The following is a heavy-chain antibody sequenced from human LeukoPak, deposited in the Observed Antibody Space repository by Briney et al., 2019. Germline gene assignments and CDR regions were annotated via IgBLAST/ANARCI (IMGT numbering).Heavy chain of an antibody. Sequence: SETLSLTCTVSDDSMRSSSYYRGWIRQPPGKGLEWIASIYYTGNTFHNPSLKSRVNISVDKSKNQFSLKLSSVTAADTAVYYCARHGIDHYDRSGYSSWFDPWGQGTLVTISS. CDR3: ARHGIDHYDRSGYSSWFDP. CDR2: IYYTGNT. D-gene: IGHD3-22*01. J-gene: IGHJ5*02. V-gene: IGHV4-39*01. CDR1: DDSMRSSSYY.